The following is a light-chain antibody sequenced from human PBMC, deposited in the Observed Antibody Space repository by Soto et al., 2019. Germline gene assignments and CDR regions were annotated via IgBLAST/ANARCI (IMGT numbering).Light chain of an antibody. J-gene: IGKJ1*01. V-gene: IGKV1-6*01. Sequence: AIQMTQSPSSLSASVGDRVTITCRASQGIRNDLGWYQQKPGKAPKLLNYDASSLQSGVPSRFSGRGSGTDFTLTISSLQPEDFATYYCLQDYNYPRTVGQGTKVEIK. CDR2: DAS. CDR1: QGIRND. CDR3: LQDYNYPRT.